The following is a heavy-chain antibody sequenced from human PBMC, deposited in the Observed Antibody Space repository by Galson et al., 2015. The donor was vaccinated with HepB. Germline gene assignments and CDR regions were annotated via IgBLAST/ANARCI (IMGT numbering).Heavy chain of an antibody. V-gene: IGHV1-46*01. Sequence: SVKVSCKASGYTFTNYYMHWVRQAPGPGLEWMGIINLDGGAINYAQQFQGRVTMTRDTSTSTGYMELSSLRSEDTAVYYCARGEKNYYYALDIWGQGTTVTVS. CDR2: INLDGGAI. CDR1: GYTFTNYY. J-gene: IGHJ6*02. CDR3: ARGEKNYYYALDI.